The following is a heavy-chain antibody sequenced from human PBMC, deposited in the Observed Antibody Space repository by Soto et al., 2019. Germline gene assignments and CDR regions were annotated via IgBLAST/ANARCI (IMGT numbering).Heavy chain of an antibody. CDR1: GYTFTSYA. V-gene: IGHV1-3*05. CDR3: ARGVAPYYFDY. Sequence: QVQLVQSGAEEKKPGASVKVSCKASGYTFTSYAMHWVRQAPGQRLEWMGRINAGNGNTKYSQKFQGRVTITRDTSASTGYMGLSRLRSEDTAVYYCARGVAPYYFDYWGPGALVTVSS. D-gene: IGHD2-15*01. J-gene: IGHJ4*02. CDR2: INAGNGNT.